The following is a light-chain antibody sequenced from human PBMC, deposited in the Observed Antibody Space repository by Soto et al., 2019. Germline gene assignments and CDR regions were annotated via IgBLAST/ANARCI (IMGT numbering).Light chain of an antibody. Sequence: EIVLTQSPGILSLSPGASATLSCRASQSISSTYLAWYQQKPGQAPRPLIYDTSTRATGIPARFSGSGSGTAGTITINSLQSEDGELYYGQQYLNWPGTFGQGTKVDIK. CDR2: DTS. CDR3: QQYLNWPGT. CDR1: QSISSTY. V-gene: IGKV3-15*01. J-gene: IGKJ1*01.